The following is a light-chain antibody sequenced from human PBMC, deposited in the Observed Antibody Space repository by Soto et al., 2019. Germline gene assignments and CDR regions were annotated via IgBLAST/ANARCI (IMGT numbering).Light chain of an antibody. CDR1: QSVSST. CDR3: QQYNNWPIT. CDR2: GAS. V-gene: IGKV3-15*01. Sequence: IVMTQSRATLSVSTAERYTLSCLASQSVSSTLAWYQQKPGQAPRLLIYGASTRATGIPARFSGSGSGTEFTLTISSLQSEDFAVYYCQQYNNWPITFGQGTRLEIK. J-gene: IGKJ5*01.